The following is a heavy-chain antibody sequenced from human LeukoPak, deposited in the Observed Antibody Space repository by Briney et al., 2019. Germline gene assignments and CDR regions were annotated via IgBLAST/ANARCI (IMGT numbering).Heavy chain of an antibody. CDR3: ARDCDRSGYYCY. V-gene: IGHV1-18*01. J-gene: IGHJ4*02. D-gene: IGHD3-22*01. CDR1: GYTFPSLG. Sequence: ASVKVSCKASGYTFPSLGISWVRQAPGQGLKWMGWISGDNGNTFYAQKLQGRVTLTTDTSTSTAYIELRSLRSDDTAVYYCARDCDRSGYYCYWGQGTQVTVSS. CDR2: ISGDNGNT.